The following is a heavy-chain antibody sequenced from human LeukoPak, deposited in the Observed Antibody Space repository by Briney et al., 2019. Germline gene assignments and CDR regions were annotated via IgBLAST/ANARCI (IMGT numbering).Heavy chain of an antibody. CDR2: IWNDGSNK. CDR1: GFTFSSCG. D-gene: IGHD3-22*01. J-gene: IGHJ6*03. CDR3: AKAAYDISGYYDYYYYMDV. Sequence: GGSLRLACAASGFTFSSCGRRWVRQPPGKGLEWVGGIWNDGSNKYYADSVKGRFTPSKANAKNTLYLQRNSLRAEATVVMYCAKAAYDISGYYDYYYYMDVWGKGTTVTVSS. V-gene: IGHV3-33*06.